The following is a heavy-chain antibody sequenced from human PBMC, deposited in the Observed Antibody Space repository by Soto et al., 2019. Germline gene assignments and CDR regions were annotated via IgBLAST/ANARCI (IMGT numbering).Heavy chain of an antibody. CDR3: AGGRGGGNSVGSY. D-gene: IGHD2-21*02. CDR1: GCTFSSYT. J-gene: IGHJ4*02. Sequence: QVQLVQSGAEVKKPGSSVKVSCKASGCTFSSYTISWVRQAPGQGLEWMGRIIPILGIANYAQKFQGRVTITADKSTSTAYMELSSLRSEDTAVYYCAGGRGGGNSVGSYWGKGTLVTVSS. CDR2: IIPILGIA. V-gene: IGHV1-69*02.